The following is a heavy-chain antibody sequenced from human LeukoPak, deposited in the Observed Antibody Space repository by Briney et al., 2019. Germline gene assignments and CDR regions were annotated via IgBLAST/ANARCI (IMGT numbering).Heavy chain of an antibody. CDR1: GYTFTIYG. J-gene: IGHJ4*02. Sequence: ASVTVSCKASGYTFTIYGISWVRQAPGQGLEWMGWISAYNGNTDYTQKLQDRVTMTTDTSTNTAYMELRSLTSDDTAVYYCARDRGGLDYWGQGTLVTVSS. D-gene: IGHD3-16*01. CDR2: ISAYNGNT. V-gene: IGHV1-18*01. CDR3: ARDRGGLDY.